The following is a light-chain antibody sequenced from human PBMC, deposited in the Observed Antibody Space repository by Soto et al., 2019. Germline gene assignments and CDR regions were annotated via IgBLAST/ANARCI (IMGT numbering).Light chain of an antibody. J-gene: IGLJ1*01. Sequence: QSVLAQPASVSGSPGQSITISCTGTSSEVGGYNYVSWYQQHPGKAPKVMIYDASNRPSGVSNRFSGSKSGNTASLTISALQAEDEAHYFCSSYTSSGTDVFGTGTKVTVL. V-gene: IGLV2-14*01. CDR2: DAS. CDR3: SSYTSSGTDV. CDR1: SSEVGGYNY.